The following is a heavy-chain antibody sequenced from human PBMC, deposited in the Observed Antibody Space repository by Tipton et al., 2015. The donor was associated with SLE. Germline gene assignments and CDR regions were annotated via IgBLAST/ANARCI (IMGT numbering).Heavy chain of an antibody. D-gene: IGHD2-2*01. CDR3: ARRGQLLLSRLFYYYMDV. CDR1: GNVISRGYF. CDR2: IYHSGST. V-gene: IGHV4-38-2*01. J-gene: IGHJ6*03. Sequence: TLSLTCGVSGNVISRGYFWGWIRQSPGKGLEWIGSIYHSGSTNYNPSLKSRITISVDTSKNQFSLKLSSVTAADTAVYYCARRGQLLLSRLFYYYMDVWGKGTTVTISS.